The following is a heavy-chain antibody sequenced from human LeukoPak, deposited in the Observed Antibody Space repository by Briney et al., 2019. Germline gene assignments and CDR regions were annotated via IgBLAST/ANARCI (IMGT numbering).Heavy chain of an antibody. CDR2: IYYSGST. V-gene: IGHV4-31*03. CDR3: ARIRIAALYFDY. CDR1: GGSISSGGYY. Sequence: SQTLSLTCTVSGGSISSGGYYWSWIRQHPGKGLEWIGYIYYSGSTYYNPSLKSRVTISVDTSKNQFSLKLSSVTAADTAVYYCARIRIAALYFDYWAREPWSPSPQ. J-gene: IGHJ4*02. D-gene: IGHD6-6*01.